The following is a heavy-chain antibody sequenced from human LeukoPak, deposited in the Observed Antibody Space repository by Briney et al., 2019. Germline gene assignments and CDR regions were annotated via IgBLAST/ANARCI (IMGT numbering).Heavy chain of an antibody. Sequence: SETLSLTCTVSGGSISSSSYYWGWIRQPPGKGLEWIGSIYYSGSTYYNPSLKSRVTTSVDTSKNQFSLKLSSVTAADTAVYYCARASGSDKGTGAFGIWGQGTMVTVSS. CDR1: GGSISSSSYY. V-gene: IGHV4-39*07. D-gene: IGHD3-10*01. J-gene: IGHJ3*02. CDR2: IYYSGST. CDR3: ARASGSDKGTGAFGI.